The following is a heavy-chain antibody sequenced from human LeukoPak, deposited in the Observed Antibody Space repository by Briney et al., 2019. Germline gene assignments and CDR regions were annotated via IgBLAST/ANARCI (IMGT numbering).Heavy chain of an antibody. CDR3: ARANGQLWTTPDY. D-gene: IGHD5-18*01. J-gene: IGHJ4*02. Sequence: PGGSLRLSCAASGFTFSTYGMHWVRQPQGAGLEWVAVISYDGSKKYSAESVKGRFTISRDNSKNTLYLQMNSLRAEDTAVYYCARANGQLWTTPDYWGQGALVTIS. V-gene: IGHV3-30*03. CDR2: ISYDGSKK. CDR1: GFTFSTYG.